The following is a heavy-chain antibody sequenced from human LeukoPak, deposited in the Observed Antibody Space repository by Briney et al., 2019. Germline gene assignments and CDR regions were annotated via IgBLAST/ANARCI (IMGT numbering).Heavy chain of an antibody. CDR2: IVVGSGNT. J-gene: IGHJ3*02. Sequence: GTSVKVSFKASGFTFTSSAVQWVRQARGQRLEWIGWIVVGSGNTNYAQKFQERVTITRDMSTSTAYMELSSLRSEDTAVYYCAADHSVRGVNCAFDIWGQGTMVTVSS. D-gene: IGHD3-10*01. CDR1: GFTFTSSA. CDR3: AADHSVRGVNCAFDI. V-gene: IGHV1-58*01.